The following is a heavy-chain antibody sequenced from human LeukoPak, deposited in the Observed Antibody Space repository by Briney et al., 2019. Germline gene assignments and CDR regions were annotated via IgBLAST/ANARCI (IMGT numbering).Heavy chain of an antibody. CDR2: ISSSGSTI. V-gene: IGHV3-11*04. J-gene: IGHJ4*02. Sequence: PGGSLRLSCAASGFTFSDYYMSWIRQAPGKGLEWVSCISSSGSTIYYADSVKGRFTISRDNAKNSLYLQMNSLRAEDTAVYYCARDQASYYDSSGDYWGQGTLVTVSS. CDR1: GFTFSDYY. CDR3: ARDQASYYDSSGDY. D-gene: IGHD3-22*01.